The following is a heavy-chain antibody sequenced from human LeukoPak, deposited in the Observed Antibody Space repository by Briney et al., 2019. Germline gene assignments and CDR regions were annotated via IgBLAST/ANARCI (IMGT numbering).Heavy chain of an antibody. Sequence: WASVKVSCKASGYTFTGYYMHWVRQAPGQGLEWMGWINPNSGGTNYAQKFQGRVTMTRDTSISTAYMELSRLRSDDTAVYYCARAASYSSSPFDYWGQGTLVTVSS. CDR3: ARAASYSSSPFDY. J-gene: IGHJ4*02. V-gene: IGHV1-2*02. CDR2: INPNSGGT. D-gene: IGHD6-13*01. CDR1: GYTFTGYY.